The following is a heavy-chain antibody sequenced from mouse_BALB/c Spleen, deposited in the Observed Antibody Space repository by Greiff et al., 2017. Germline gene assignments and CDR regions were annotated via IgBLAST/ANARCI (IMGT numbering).Heavy chain of an antibody. J-gene: IGHJ3*01. D-gene: IGHD1-1*01. CDR2: IDPYNGGT. V-gene: IGHV1S135*01. Sequence: EVQLQQSGPELVKPGASVKVSCKASGYAFTSYNMYWVKQSHGKSLEWIGYIDPYNGGTSYNQKFKGKATLTVDKSSSTAYMHLNSLTSEDSAVYYCASPYYYGSSLFAYWGQGTLVTVSA. CDR1: GYAFTSYN. CDR3: ASPYYYGSSLFAY.